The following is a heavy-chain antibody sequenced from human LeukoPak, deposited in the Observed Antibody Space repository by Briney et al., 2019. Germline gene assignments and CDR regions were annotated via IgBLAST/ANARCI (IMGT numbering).Heavy chain of an antibody. Sequence: ASVKVSCKASGYTFTGYYMHWVRQAPGQGLEWMGWINPNSGGTNYAQKFQGRVTMTRDTSISTAYMELSRLRSDDTAVYYCARGVSTVTGYYYYYYMDVWGKGTTVTISS. CDR1: GYTFTGYY. CDR3: ARGVSTVTGYYYYYYMDV. J-gene: IGHJ6*03. CDR2: INPNSGGT. V-gene: IGHV1-2*02. D-gene: IGHD4-17*01.